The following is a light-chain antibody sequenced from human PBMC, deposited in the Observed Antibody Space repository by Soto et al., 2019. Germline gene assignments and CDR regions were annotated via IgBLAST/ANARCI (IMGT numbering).Light chain of an antibody. CDR3: QHRNMGLT. J-gene: IGKJ3*01. CDR1: SY. Sequence: EIVLTQSPATLSLSPGESSYLAWYQQKPGQAPRLLIYDASNRASGIPARFSGSGSETDFTLTISSLEPEDFAVYYCQHRNMGLTFGPGTKVDLK. V-gene: IGKV3-11*01. CDR2: DAS.